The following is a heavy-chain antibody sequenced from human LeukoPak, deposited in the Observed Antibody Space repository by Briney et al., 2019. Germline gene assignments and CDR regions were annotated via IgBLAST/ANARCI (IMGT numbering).Heavy chain of an antibody. Sequence: SETLSLTCTVSGGSISGYYWSWTRQPPGKGLEWIGYIYYSGSTNYNPSLKSRVTISVDTSKNQFSLKLSSVTAADTAVYYCARGCSAGTPHNWFDPWGQGTLVTVSS. V-gene: IGHV4-59*01. CDR1: GGSISGYY. D-gene: IGHD6-13*01. CDR2: IYYSGST. CDR3: ARGCSAGTPHNWFDP. J-gene: IGHJ5*02.